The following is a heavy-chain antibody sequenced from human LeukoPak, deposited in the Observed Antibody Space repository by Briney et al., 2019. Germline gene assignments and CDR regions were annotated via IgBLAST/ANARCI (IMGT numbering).Heavy chain of an antibody. CDR3: ARVGYHSWSPGEFEFDP. CDR1: GYTFTSYG. Sequence: GESLKTSCKGSGYTFTSYGISWVRQAPGQGLEWMGWISAYNGNTNYAQKLQGRVTMTTDTSTSTAYMELRSLRSDDTAVYYCARVGYHSWSPGEFEFDPWGQGTLVTVSS. J-gene: IGHJ5*02. D-gene: IGHD3-16*01. CDR2: ISAYNGNT. V-gene: IGHV1-18*01.